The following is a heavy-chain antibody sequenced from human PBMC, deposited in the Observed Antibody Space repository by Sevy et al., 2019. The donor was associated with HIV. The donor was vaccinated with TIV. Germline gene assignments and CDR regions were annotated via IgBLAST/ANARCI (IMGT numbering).Heavy chain of an antibody. V-gene: IGHV3-66*01. CDR1: EFSVTDNY. Sequence: GGSLRLSCVASEFSVTDNYMSWVRQAPGKGLEWVSTIYSGGSTFYADSVKGRFTISRDNSKNTLYLHMNSLRAEDTAVYYCARDRYYDASGYYYYYYGLDVWGQGTTVTVSS. D-gene: IGHD3-22*01. CDR2: IYSGGST. CDR3: ARDRYYDASGYYYYYYGLDV. J-gene: IGHJ6*02.